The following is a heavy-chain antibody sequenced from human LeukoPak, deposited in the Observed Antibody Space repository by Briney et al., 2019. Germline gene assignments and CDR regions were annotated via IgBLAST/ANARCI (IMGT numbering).Heavy chain of an antibody. J-gene: IGHJ4*02. V-gene: IGHV5-51*01. Sequence: GESLKISCKGSEYSFTSYWIGWVRQMPGKGLEWMGIIYPGDSDTRYSPSFQGQVTISADKSISTAYLQWSSLKASDTAMYYCARRRDLYSGSYYPFDYWGQGTLVTVSP. CDR2: IYPGDSDT. D-gene: IGHD1-26*01. CDR3: ARRRDLYSGSYYPFDY. CDR1: EYSFTSYW.